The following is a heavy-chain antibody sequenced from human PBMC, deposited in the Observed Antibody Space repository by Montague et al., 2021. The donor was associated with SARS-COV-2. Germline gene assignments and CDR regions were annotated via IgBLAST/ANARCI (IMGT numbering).Heavy chain of an antibody. V-gene: IGHV3-23*01. Sequence: SLRLSCAASGFTFSRQGMNWVRQAPGKGLEWVSVIDGNGGGIFYADSMKGRFTISRDNSKNTLYLQLNSLRGDDTAVYYCAKEVATAGPWYYGLDVWGQGTTVTVSS. J-gene: IGHJ6*02. CDR3: AKEVATAGPWYYGLDV. D-gene: IGHD6-13*01. CDR2: IDGNGGGI. CDR1: GFTFSRQG.